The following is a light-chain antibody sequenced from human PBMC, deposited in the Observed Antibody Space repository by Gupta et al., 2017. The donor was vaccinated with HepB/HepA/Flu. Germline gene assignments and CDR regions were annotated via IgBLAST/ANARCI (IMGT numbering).Light chain of an antibody. CDR2: GAS. CDR3: QQSFSTPYT. CDR1: QSVANY. V-gene: IGKV1-39*01. J-gene: IGKJ2*01. Sequence: DIQMTHSPSSLFASVGDRVTITCRAGQSVANYLHWYQQETGKAPQLLIYGASTLQSGVPPMFSGSGSGTDFTLTISSLQPEDVAIYYCQQSFSTPYTFGHGTKLEIK.